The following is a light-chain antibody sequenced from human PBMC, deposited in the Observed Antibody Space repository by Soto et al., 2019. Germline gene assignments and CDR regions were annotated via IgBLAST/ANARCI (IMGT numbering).Light chain of an antibody. V-gene: IGLV2-11*01. CDR2: DVS. Sequence: QSVLTQPRSVSGSPGQSVTISCTGTSSDVGAYNYVSWYQQHSGKAPKFMIYDVSKRPSGVPDRFSGSKSGNTASLTISGLQAEDEADYYCCSYAGTYSYXFGTGTKVTV. CDR3: CSYAGTYSYX. J-gene: IGLJ1*01. CDR1: SSDVGAYNY.